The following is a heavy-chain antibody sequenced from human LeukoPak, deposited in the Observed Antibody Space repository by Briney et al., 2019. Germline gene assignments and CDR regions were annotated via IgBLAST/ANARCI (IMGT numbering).Heavy chain of an antibody. D-gene: IGHD2-2*02. CDR3: VYCSSTSCYTQTYDY. CDR2: IIPIFGTA. V-gene: IGHV1-69*13. Sequence: GASVKVSCKASGGTFGSYAISWVRQAPGQGLEWMGGIIPIFGTANYAQKFQGRVTITADESTSTAYMELSSLRSEDTAVYYCVYCSSTSCYTQTYDYWGQGTLVTVSS. J-gene: IGHJ4*02. CDR1: GGTFGSYA.